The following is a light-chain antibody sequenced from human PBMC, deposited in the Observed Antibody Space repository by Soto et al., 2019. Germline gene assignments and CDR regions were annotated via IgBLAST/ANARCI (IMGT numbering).Light chain of an antibody. J-gene: IGKJ5*01. Sequence: EIVLTQSPGTLSLSPGESATLSCRASQSVSRSYLAWYQQKPGQAPRLVIYDIFTRATGVPTRISGSGSGTEFTLTISSLQSEDFAVYYCQQYNNWPQITFGQGTRLEIK. CDR1: QSVSRSY. CDR2: DIF. V-gene: IGKV3D-15*01. CDR3: QQYNNWPQIT.